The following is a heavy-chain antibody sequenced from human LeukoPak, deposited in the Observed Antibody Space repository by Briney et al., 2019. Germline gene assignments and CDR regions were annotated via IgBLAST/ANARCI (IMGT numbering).Heavy chain of an antibody. CDR3: AKARGSGWHDPWYLDY. CDR1: GFTFSNYA. Sequence: GRSLRLPCAASGFTFSNYAMHWVRQAPGTGLELVAVIWFDETNKYYGDSVRGRFTISRDNSKNRLYLQMNTLRAEDTAVYYCAKARGSGWHDPWYLDYWGQGTLVAVSS. D-gene: IGHD6-19*01. J-gene: IGHJ4*02. CDR2: IWFDETNK. V-gene: IGHV3-33*06.